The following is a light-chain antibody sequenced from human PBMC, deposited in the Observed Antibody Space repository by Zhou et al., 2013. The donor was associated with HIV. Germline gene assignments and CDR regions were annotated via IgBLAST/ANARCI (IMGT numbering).Light chain of an antibody. CDR2: AAS. CDR1: LGISNY. Sequence: DIQMTQSPSSLSASVGDRVTITCRATSLGISNYLAWYQQKPGKGPDLLIYAASTLQSGVPSRFSGSGSGTDFTLTISSLQPEDAATYYCQQYNGHSTFGQGTKVDIK. CDR3: QQYNGHST. V-gene: IGKV1-27*01. J-gene: IGKJ1*01.